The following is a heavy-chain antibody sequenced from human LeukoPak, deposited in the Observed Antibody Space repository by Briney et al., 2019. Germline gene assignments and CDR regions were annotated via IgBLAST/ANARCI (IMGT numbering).Heavy chain of an antibody. D-gene: IGHD5-24*01. CDR1: GGSISSYY. Sequence: SETLSLTCTASGGSISSYYWSWIRQPPGKGLEWIGYIYYSGSTNYNPSLKSRVTISVDTSKNQFSLKLSSVTAADTAVYYCARSRWLQGFFDYWGQGTLVTVSS. V-gene: IGHV4-59*01. J-gene: IGHJ4*02. CDR2: IYYSGST. CDR3: ARSRWLQGFFDY.